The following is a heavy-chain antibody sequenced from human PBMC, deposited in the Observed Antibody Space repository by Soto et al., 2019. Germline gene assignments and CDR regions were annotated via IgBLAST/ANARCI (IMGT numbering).Heavy chain of an antibody. CDR3: ARGGPYYYGMDV. Sequence: QVQLQQWGAGLLKPSETLSLTCAVYGGSFSGYYWSWIRQPPGKGLEGIGEINHSGSTKYNPSHKCRVTITVDTSNNQFSLKLSSVTAADTAVYYCARGGPYYYGMDVWGQGTTVTVSS. V-gene: IGHV4-34*01. CDR1: GGSFSGYY. CDR2: INHSGST. J-gene: IGHJ6*02.